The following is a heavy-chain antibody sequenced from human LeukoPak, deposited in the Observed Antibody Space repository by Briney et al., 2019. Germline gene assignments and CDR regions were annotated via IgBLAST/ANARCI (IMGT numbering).Heavy chain of an antibody. V-gene: IGHV1-18*01. D-gene: IGHD2-15*01. CDR3: ARSPPWSRVVVAAVAFDI. Sequence: ASVKVSCKASGYTFTSYGISWVRQAPGQGREWMGWISAYNGNTNYAQKLQGRVTMTTDTSTSTAYMELRSLRSDDTAVYYCARSPPWSRVVVAAVAFDIWGQGTMVTVSS. CDR1: GYTFTSYG. CDR2: ISAYNGNT. J-gene: IGHJ3*02.